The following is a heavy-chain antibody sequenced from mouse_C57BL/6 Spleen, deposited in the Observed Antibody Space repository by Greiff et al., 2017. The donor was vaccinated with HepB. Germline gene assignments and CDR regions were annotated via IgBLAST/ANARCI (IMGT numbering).Heavy chain of an antibody. V-gene: IGHV1-54*01. CDR2: INPGSGGT. J-gene: IGHJ2*01. CDR1: GYAFTNYL. CDR3: ARVTTVVADY. Sequence: QVQLQQSGAELVRPGTSVKVSCKASGYAFTNYLIEWVKQRPGQGLEWIGVINPGSGGTNYNEKFKGKATLTADKSSSTAYMQLSSLTSEDSAVYFCARVTTVVADYWGQGTTLTVSS. D-gene: IGHD1-1*01.